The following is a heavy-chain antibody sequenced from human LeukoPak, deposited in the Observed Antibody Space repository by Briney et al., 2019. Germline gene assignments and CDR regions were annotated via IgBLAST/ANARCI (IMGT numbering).Heavy chain of an antibody. CDR1: GFTFSDYY. J-gene: IGHJ4*02. D-gene: IGHD3-10*01. CDR3: AKDRISLGELLSSLEY. Sequence: GGSLRLSCAASGFTFSDYYMNWIRQAPGKGLEWVAFLRYDGTNEYYSDSVRGRFSISRDNSKNTVYLQMNRLRAEDTAVYYCAKDRISLGELLSSLEYWGQGILVTVSS. CDR2: LRYDGTNE. V-gene: IGHV3-30*02.